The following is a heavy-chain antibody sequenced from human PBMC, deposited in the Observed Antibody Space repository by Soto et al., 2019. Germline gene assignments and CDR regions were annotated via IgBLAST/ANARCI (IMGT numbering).Heavy chain of an antibody. CDR3: ATLIDGSSSIFYYAFDI. CDR2: FDPEDGET. V-gene: IGHV1-24*01. CDR1: GYTLTELS. Sequence: GASVKVSCKVSGYTLTELSMHWVRQAPGKGLEWMGGFDPEDGETIYAQKFQGRVTMTEDTSTDTAYMELSSLRSEDTAVYYCATLIDGSSSIFYYAFDIWGQGTMVTVSS. D-gene: IGHD6-6*01. J-gene: IGHJ3*02.